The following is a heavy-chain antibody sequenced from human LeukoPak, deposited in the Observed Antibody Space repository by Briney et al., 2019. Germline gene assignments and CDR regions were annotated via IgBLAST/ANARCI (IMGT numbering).Heavy chain of an antibody. J-gene: IGHJ5*02. CDR3: VTMFYSSGRCQWFDP. CDR1: GGSISSSSYF. V-gene: IGHV4-39*01. Sequence: SETLSLTCTVSGGSISSSSYFWGWIRQPPGKGLEWIGSMYYSGSTYHNPSLKSRVTISVDTSKNQFFLKLSSVTAADTAVSYCVTMFYSSGRCQWFDPWGQGPLVTVSS. CDR2: MYYSGST. D-gene: IGHD6-19*01.